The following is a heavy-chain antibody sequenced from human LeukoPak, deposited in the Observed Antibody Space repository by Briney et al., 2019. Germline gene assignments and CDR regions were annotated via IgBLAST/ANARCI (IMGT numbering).Heavy chain of an antibody. J-gene: IGHJ5*02. Sequence: GGSLRLSCAASGFTVSDNYMSWVRQAPGKGLEWVSVMYSRGDTYYANSVKGRFTFSRDISRNTLHLQMNGLRTEDTAMYYCARDAPQVPAAGVLASWGQGTLVIVSS. CDR3: ARDAPQVPAAGVLAS. CDR1: GFTVSDNY. CDR2: MYSRGDT. V-gene: IGHV3-53*01. D-gene: IGHD6-13*01.